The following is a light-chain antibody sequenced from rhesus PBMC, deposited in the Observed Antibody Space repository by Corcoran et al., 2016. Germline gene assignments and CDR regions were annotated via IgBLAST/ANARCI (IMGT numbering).Light chain of an antibody. Sequence: DIQMTQSPSSLSASVGDRVTITCRASENVNNYLNWYTQKPGKVPKLLIYKASTLQSGVPSRVSGSGSGTYYTFTISSLQPEDVATYYCQHGYGTPYSFGQGTKVEIK. CDR2: KAS. J-gene: IGKJ2*01. CDR1: ENVNNY. V-gene: IGKV1-74*01. CDR3: QHGYGTPYS.